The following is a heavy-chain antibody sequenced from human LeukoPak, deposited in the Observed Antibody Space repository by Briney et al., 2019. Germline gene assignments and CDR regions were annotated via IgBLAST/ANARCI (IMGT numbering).Heavy chain of an antibody. Sequence: ASVKVSCKASGYTFTGYYIHWVRQAPGQGLEWMGWINPNSGGTNNAQKFQGRVTMTRDTSISTAYMELSRLRSDDTAVYYCARVLFYSSGNKSNRVDYWGQGTLITVSS. V-gene: IGHV1-2*02. J-gene: IGHJ4*02. CDR3: ARVLFYSSGNKSNRVDY. D-gene: IGHD3-22*01. CDR1: GYTFTGYY. CDR2: INPNSGGT.